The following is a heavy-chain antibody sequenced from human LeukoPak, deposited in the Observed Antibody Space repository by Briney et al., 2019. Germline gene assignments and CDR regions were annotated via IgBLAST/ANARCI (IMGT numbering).Heavy chain of an antibody. J-gene: IGHJ6*03. Sequence: GGSLRLSCVASGFTFSTYAMSWVRQAPGKGLEWVSAISSSGGSTYYADAVKGRFTISRDNSKNTLFLQMDSLRAEDTAVYYCAKSARSTLFRGEGYKDVWGKGATVTVSS. CDR2: ISSSGGST. D-gene: IGHD3-10*01. CDR1: GFTFSTYA. V-gene: IGHV3-23*01. CDR3: AKSARSTLFRGEGYKDV.